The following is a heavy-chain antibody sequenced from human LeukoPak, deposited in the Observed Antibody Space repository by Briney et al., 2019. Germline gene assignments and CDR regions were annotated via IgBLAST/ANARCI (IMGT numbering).Heavy chain of an antibody. CDR1: GYTFTSYG. CDR3: ARAYCSSTSCSRGLDY. Sequence: ASAKVSCKASGYTFTSYGISWVRQAPGQGLEWMGWISAYNGNTNYAQKLQGRVTMTTDTSTSTAYMELRSLRSDDTAVYYCARAYCSSTSCSRGLDYWGQGTLVTVSS. D-gene: IGHD2-2*01. V-gene: IGHV1-18*01. J-gene: IGHJ4*02. CDR2: ISAYNGNT.